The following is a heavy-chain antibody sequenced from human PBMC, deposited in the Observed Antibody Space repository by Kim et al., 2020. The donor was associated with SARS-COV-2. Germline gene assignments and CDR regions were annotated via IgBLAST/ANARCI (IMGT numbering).Heavy chain of an antibody. V-gene: IGHV1-46*01. J-gene: IGHJ6*04. CDR2: INPSGGST. D-gene: IGHD3-10*01. CDR3: ARVPITMVQGVIITTPNYYGMDV. CDR1: GYTFTSYY. Sequence: ASVKVSCKASGYTFTSYYMHWVRQAPGQGLEWMGIINPSGGSTSYAQKFQGRVTMTRDTSTSTVYMELSSMRSEDTAVYYCARVPITMVQGVIITTPNYYGMDVWGTGTTVTVSS.